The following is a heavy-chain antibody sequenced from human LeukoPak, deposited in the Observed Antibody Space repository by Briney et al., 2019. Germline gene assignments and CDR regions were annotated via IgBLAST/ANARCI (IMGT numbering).Heavy chain of an antibody. CDR1: GGTFSSYA. V-gene: IGHV1-69*13. J-gene: IGHJ3*02. CDR3: ANYPIAARLLDAFDI. CDR2: IIPIFGTA. Sequence: GASVKVSCKASGGTFSSYAISWVRQAPGQGLEWMGGIIPIFGTANYAQKFQDRVTITADESTSTAYMELSSLRSEDTAVYYCANYPIAARLLDAFDIWGQGTMVTVSS. D-gene: IGHD6-6*01.